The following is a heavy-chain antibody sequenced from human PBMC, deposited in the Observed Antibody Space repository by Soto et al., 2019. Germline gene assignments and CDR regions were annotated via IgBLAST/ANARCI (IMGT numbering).Heavy chain of an antibody. CDR3: ARGGFTTLRRWVYTWFDP. V-gene: IGHV4-34*01. J-gene: IGHJ5*02. CDR1: GGSFSGYY. CDR2: INHSGST. D-gene: IGHD3-3*01. Sequence: SETLSLTCAVYGGSFSGYYWSWIRQPPGKGLEWIGEINHSGSTNYNPSLKSRVTISVDTSKNQFSLKLSSVTAADTAVYYCARGGFTTLRRWVYTWFDPRGQGTLVTVSS.